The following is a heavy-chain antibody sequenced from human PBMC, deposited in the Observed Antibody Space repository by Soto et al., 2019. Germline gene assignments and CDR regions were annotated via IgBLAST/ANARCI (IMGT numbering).Heavy chain of an antibody. D-gene: IGHD3-9*01. Sequence: SETLSLTCTVSGGSISSGGYYWSWIRQHPGKGLEWIGYIYYSGSTYYNPSLKSRVTISVDTSKNQFSLKLSSVTAADTAVYYCARGPPYYDILTGYPRGGAFDIWGQGTMVTVSS. V-gene: IGHV4-31*03. CDR3: ARGPPYYDILTGYPRGGAFDI. J-gene: IGHJ3*02. CDR2: IYYSGST. CDR1: GGSISSGGYY.